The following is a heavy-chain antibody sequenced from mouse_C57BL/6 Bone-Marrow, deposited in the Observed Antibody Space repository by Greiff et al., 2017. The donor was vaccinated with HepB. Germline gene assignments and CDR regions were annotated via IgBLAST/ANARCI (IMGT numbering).Heavy chain of an antibody. CDR2: IDPEDGET. J-gene: IGHJ4*01. D-gene: IGHD2-2*01. CDR3: ATVPIYYGYDEEGYYAMDY. CDR1: GFNIKDYY. V-gene: IGHV14-2*01. Sequence: EVKLQESGAELVKPGASVKLSCTASGFNIKDYYMHWVKQRTEQGLEWIGRIDPEDGETKYAPKFQGKATITADTSSNTAYLQLSSLSSEDTAVYYCATVPIYYGYDEEGYYAMDYWGQGTSVTVSS.